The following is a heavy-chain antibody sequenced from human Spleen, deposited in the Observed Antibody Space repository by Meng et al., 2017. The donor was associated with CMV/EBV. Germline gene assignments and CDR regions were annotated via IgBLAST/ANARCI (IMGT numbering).Heavy chain of an antibody. CDR2: IRSAGDNI. CDR1: GFPFSDYY. V-gene: IGHV3-11*01. D-gene: IGHD3-3*01. J-gene: IGHJ4*02. CDR3: ARGRSGYLGKFDY. Sequence: SLKISCVVSGFPFSDYYISWIRQAPGKGLEWISTIRSAGDNIDYADSVKGRFTIFRDNAKNSVYLQMNTLRAEDTAVYYCARGRSGYLGKFDYWGQGTLVTVSS.